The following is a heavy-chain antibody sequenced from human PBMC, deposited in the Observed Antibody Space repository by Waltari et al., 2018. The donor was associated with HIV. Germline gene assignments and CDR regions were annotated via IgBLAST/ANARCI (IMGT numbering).Heavy chain of an antibody. CDR1: EFTFPKYA. Sequence: EVQLLESGGGLVQPGGSLRLSCAASEFTFPKYAMNWVRQARGKGLEWVSAISGSGGSAYYADSVKGRFTISRDNSKNTLFLQMDSLRAEDTAIYYCAKLSHIAVAGTIDYWGQGTLVTVSA. CDR2: ISGSGGSA. D-gene: IGHD6-19*01. V-gene: IGHV3-23*01. J-gene: IGHJ4*02. CDR3: AKLSHIAVAGTIDY.